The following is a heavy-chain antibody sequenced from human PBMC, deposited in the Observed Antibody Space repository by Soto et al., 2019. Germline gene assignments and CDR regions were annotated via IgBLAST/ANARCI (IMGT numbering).Heavy chain of an antibody. D-gene: IGHD6-6*01. CDR1: GGSISSGGYS. V-gene: IGHV4-30-2*01. Sequence: NPSEALSLTCAVSGGSISSGGYSWSWIRQPPGKGLEWIGYIYHSGSTYYNPSLKSRVTISVDRSKNQFSLKLSSVTAADTAVYYCARSIAAQDYFDYWGQGTLVTVSS. CDR2: IYHSGST. CDR3: ARSIAAQDYFDY. J-gene: IGHJ4*02.